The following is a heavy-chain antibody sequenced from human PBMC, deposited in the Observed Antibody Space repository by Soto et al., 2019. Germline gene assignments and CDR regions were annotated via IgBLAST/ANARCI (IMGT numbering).Heavy chain of an antibody. CDR1: GGTFSSYA. Sequence: QVQLVQSGAAVKKPGSSVKVSCKASGGTFSSYAISWVRHAPGQGLEWMGGIIPIFGTANYAQKFQGRVTITADESTSTAYMELSSLRSEDTAVYYCARGREMATISDFDYWGQGTLVTVSS. D-gene: IGHD5-12*01. CDR2: IIPIFGTA. J-gene: IGHJ4*02. V-gene: IGHV1-69*01. CDR3: ARGREMATISDFDY.